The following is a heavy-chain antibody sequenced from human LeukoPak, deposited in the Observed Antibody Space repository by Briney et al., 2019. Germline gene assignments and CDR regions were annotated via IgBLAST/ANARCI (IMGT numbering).Heavy chain of an antibody. CDR2: ISAYNGNT. Sequence: ASVKVSCKASGYTFTSYGISWVRQAPGQGLEWMGWISAYNGNTNYAQKLQGRVTMTTDTSTSTAYIELRSLRSDDTAVYYCARDRIVVVPAAISPHDAFDIWGQGTMVTVSS. J-gene: IGHJ3*02. CDR1: GYTFTSYG. V-gene: IGHV1-18*01. D-gene: IGHD2-2*02. CDR3: ARDRIVVVPAAISPHDAFDI.